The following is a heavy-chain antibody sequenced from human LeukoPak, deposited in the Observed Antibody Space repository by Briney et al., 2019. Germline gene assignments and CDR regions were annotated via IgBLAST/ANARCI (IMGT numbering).Heavy chain of an antibody. CDR3: AASSDILSSGFGS. J-gene: IGHJ5*02. Sequence: SETLSLTCSVSGGSTSSGGYFWNWIRQLPGKGLECVGYISYSGITYYNPSLKSRITISLDTSKNQFSLKLSSVTAADTAVYYCAASSDILSSGFGSWGQGTLVTVSS. CDR1: GGSTSSGGYF. V-gene: IGHV4-31*03. D-gene: IGHD3-9*01. CDR2: ISYSGIT.